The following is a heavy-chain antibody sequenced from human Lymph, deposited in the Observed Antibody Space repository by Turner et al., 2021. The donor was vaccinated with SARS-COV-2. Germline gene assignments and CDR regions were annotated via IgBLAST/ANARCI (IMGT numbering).Heavy chain of an antibody. Sequence: QVQLVRSGAEVKKPGSSVKVSCKASGGTFSSYAISWVRQAPGQGLEWMGGIIAIFGTGNYAQKFQGRVTITADESTSTAYMELSSLRSEDTAVYYCARDTAVAGTLGAFDIWGQGTMVTVSS. J-gene: IGHJ3*02. D-gene: IGHD6-19*01. CDR3: ARDTAVAGTLGAFDI. CDR1: GGTFSSYA. V-gene: IGHV1-69*01. CDR2: IIAIFGTG.